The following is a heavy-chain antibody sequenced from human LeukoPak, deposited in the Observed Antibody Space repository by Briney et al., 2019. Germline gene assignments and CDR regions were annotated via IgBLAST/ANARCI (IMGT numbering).Heavy chain of an antibody. CDR2: ISGSGGST. V-gene: IGHV3-23*01. Sequence: GGSLRLSCAASGFTFSSYGMSWVRQAPGKGLEWVSAISGSGGSTYYADSVKGRFTISRDNSKNTLYLQMNGLRAEDTAVYYCAKDPRIAVAGYFDYWGQGTLVTVSS. J-gene: IGHJ4*02. CDR3: AKDPRIAVAGYFDY. D-gene: IGHD6-19*01. CDR1: GFTFSSYG.